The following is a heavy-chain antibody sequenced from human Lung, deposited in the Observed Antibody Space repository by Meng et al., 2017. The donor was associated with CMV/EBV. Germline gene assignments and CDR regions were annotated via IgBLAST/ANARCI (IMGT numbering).Heavy chain of an antibody. CDR2: VYNSGST. J-gene: IGHJ4*02. D-gene: IGHD3-10*01. V-gene: IGHV4-39*01. CDR1: GGSTSSTSYS. CDR3: ARQYYSLNSPPEGDY. Sequence: SEILSLPCTVLGGSTSSTSYSWAWIRQPPGKGLEGIVSVYNSGSTYPNPSLKSRVTASVDRSKNQIALNLTSVTAADTTVYFWARQYYSLNSPPEGDYWGPGTLVTVSS.